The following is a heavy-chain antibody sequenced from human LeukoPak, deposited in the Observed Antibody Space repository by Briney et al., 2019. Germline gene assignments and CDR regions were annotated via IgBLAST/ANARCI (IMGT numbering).Heavy chain of an antibody. CDR1: GFTFSSYD. V-gene: IGHV3-13*01. CDR3: ARGNYSSSWYWSSYYYGMDV. Sequence: GGSLRLSCAASGFTFSSYDMHWVRQATGEGLEWVSAIGTAGDTYYPGSVKGRFTISRENAKNSLYLQMNSLRAGDTAVYYCARGNYSSSWYWSSYYYGMDVWGQGTTVTVSS. J-gene: IGHJ6*02. CDR2: IGTAGDT. D-gene: IGHD6-13*01.